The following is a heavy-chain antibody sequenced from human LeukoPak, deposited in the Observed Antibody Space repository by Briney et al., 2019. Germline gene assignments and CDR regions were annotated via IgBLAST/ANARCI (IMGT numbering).Heavy chain of an antibody. CDR2: ICNSGSV. V-gene: IGHV3-11*01. CDR3: VRGPSDSSLPGG. CDR1: GVTFRDYY. D-gene: IGHD2-21*02. J-gene: IGHJ4*02. Sequence: GSLRLSCAASGVTFRDYYMSWIRQGPGKGVEWVSYICNSGSVMYVDSVKGPFTISRDNPKNSLYLQMNSLRPDDTAVYYCVRGPSDSSLPGGWGRGTQVTVSS.